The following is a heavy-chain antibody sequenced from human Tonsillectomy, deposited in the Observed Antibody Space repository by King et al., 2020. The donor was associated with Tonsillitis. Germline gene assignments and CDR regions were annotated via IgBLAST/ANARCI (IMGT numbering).Heavy chain of an antibody. CDR2: ISYDGRNK. Sequence: VQLVESGGGVVQPGRSLRLSCAASGFTFSSYGMHWVRQAPGKGLEWGEVISYDGRNKYYADTVKGRFTISRDNSKNTLYLQMNSLRAEDTAVYYCAKDYSSGFYHFDYGGQRTLFTVSS. V-gene: IGHV3-30*18. CDR1: GFTFSSYG. CDR3: AKDYSSGFYHFDY. J-gene: IGHJ4*02. D-gene: IGHD3-22*01.